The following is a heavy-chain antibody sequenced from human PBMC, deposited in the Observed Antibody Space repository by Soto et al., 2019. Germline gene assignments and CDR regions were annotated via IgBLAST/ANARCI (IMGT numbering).Heavy chain of an antibody. CDR3: SRDARGAP. J-gene: IGHJ5*02. Sequence: PGGSLRLSCAASGFNFDDYYMSWIRQAPGKGLEWVADINSDGTTTHYADSVKGRFTISRDNAKKSVYLQMISLRVDDTAVYYCSRDARGAPSCQGTTVTVSS. CDR2: INSDGTTT. V-gene: IGHV3-11*01. CDR1: GFNFDDYY. D-gene: IGHD3-10*01.